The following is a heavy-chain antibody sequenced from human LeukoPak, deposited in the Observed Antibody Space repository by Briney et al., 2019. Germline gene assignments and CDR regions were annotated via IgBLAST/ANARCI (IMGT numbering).Heavy chain of an antibody. Sequence: GGSLRLSCAASGFTVSSNYMSWVRQAPGKGLEWVSVIYSGGKTFYADSVKGRFTISRDNAKNSLYLQMNSLRAEDTAVYYCARGGGYCGGDCYGIDYWGQGTLVTVSS. CDR3: ARGGGYCGGDCYGIDY. J-gene: IGHJ4*02. V-gene: IGHV3-53*01. CDR1: GFTVSSNY. CDR2: IYSGGKT. D-gene: IGHD2-21*01.